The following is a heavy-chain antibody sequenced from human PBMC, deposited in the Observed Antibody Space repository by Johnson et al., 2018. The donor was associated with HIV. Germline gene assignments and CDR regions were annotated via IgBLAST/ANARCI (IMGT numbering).Heavy chain of an antibody. V-gene: IGHV3-30*03. CDR2: ISYDGSNK. CDR1: GFTFSSYG. CDR3: ARSWGNDAFDI. D-gene: IGHD7-27*01. J-gene: IGHJ3*02. Sequence: QVQLVESGGAVVQPGRSLRLSCAASGFTFSSYGMHWVRQAPGKGLEWVAVISYDGSNKYYADSAKGRFTISRDNSKNTLYLQMNSLRAEDTAAHYCARSWGNDAFDIWGQGTMVTVSS.